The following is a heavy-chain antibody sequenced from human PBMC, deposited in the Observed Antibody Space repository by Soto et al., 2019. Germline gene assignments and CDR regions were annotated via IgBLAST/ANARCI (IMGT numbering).Heavy chain of an antibody. J-gene: IGHJ4*02. Sequence: SVKVSCKASGGTFSSYAISWVRQAPGQGLEWMGGIIPIFGTANYAQKFQGRVTITADESTSTAYMELSGLRSEDTAVYYCARHISGYVYESDYWGQGXLVTVYS. CDR3: ARHISGYVYESDY. V-gene: IGHV1-69*13. D-gene: IGHD5-12*01. CDR2: IIPIFGTA. CDR1: GGTFSSYA.